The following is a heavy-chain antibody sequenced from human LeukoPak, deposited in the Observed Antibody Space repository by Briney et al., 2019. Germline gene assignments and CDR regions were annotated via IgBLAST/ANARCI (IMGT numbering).Heavy chain of an antibody. CDR3: AKDSDYYDSSGYPY. D-gene: IGHD3-22*01. CDR1: GFTFSSYG. CDR2: ISYDGSNK. V-gene: IGHV3-30*18. J-gene: IGHJ4*02. Sequence: GGSLRLSCAASGFTFSSYGMHWVRQAPGKGLEWVAVISYDGSNKYYADSVKGRFTISRDNSKNTLYLQMNSRRAEDTAVYYCAKDSDYYDSSGYPYWGQGTLVTVSS.